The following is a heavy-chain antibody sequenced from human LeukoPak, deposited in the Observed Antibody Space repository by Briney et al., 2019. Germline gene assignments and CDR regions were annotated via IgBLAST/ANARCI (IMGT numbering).Heavy chain of an antibody. V-gene: IGHV4-59*01. CDR2: IYHSGRT. CDR3: ARRRAQSSGPSFYYFYMDV. J-gene: IGHJ6*03. D-gene: IGHD1-26*01. CDR1: GGSISGYY. Sequence: PSETLSLTCSVSGGSISGYYWSWLRQVPGERLEWIGYIYHSGRTTYNPSLENRVTISLDTSKNQLSLNLRFVTAADTALYFCARRRAQSSGPSFYYFYMDVWGKGTTVTVSS.